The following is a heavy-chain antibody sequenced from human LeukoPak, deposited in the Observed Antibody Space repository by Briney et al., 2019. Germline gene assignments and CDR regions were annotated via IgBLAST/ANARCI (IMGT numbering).Heavy chain of an antibody. V-gene: IGHV3-23*01. J-gene: IGHJ4*02. Sequence: GGSLRLSCAASGFSFSSYSMNWVRQAPGKGLEWVSAISGSGGSTYYADSVKGRFTISRDNSKNTLYLQMNSLRAEDTAVYYCAKPYSSSWSSFDYWGQGTLVTVSS. CDR1: GFSFSSYS. CDR3: AKPYSSSWSSFDY. CDR2: ISGSGGST. D-gene: IGHD6-13*01.